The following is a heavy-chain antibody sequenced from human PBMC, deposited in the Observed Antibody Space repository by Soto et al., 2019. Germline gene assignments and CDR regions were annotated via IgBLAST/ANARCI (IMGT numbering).Heavy chain of an antibody. Sequence: QVQLVQSGAEVKKPGSSVKVSCKASGGTFSSYTISWVRQAPGQGLEWMGRIIPILGIANYAQKFQGRVPISTDKAPTTAYRERSSRKSEDTAVYYCARKGWGDSGYEYRENYWGQGTLVTVSS. CDR3: ARKGWGDSGYEYRENY. CDR2: IIPILGIA. J-gene: IGHJ4*02. V-gene: IGHV1-69*02. CDR1: GGTFSSYT. D-gene: IGHD5-12*01.